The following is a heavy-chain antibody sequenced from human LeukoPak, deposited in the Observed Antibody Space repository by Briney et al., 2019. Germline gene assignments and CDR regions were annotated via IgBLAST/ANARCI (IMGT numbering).Heavy chain of an antibody. V-gene: IGHV4-39*07. Sequence: PSETLSLTCTVSGGSISSSSYYWGWIRQPPGKGLEWIGSIYYSGSTYYNPSRKSRVTISVDTAKNQFSLKLSSVTAPDTAVYYCAREGSYDFWSGYYNGGNYYYYMDVWGKGTTVTVSS. J-gene: IGHJ6*03. CDR1: GGSISSSSYY. CDR2: IYYSGST. D-gene: IGHD3-3*01. CDR3: AREGSYDFWSGYYNGGNYYYYMDV.